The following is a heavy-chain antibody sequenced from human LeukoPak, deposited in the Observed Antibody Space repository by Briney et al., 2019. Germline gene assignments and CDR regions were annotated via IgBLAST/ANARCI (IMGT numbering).Heavy chain of an antibody. V-gene: IGHV4-31*03. CDR3: ARDRGKGYFDL. CDR1: GASISSGGYY. Sequence: SETLSLTCTVSGASISSGGYYWSWIRQHPGRGLEWIGYFYYSESTKYNPSLKTRVIILVDTSKNQFSLKPSSVTAADTAVYYCARDRGKGYFDLWGRGTLVTVSS. CDR2: FYYSEST. J-gene: IGHJ2*01.